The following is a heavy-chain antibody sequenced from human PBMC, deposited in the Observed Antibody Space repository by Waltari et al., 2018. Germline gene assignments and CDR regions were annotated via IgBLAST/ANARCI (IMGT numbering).Heavy chain of an antibody. CDR1: GGSVSSGSYY. V-gene: IGHV4-61*01. CDR2: IYYSGST. Sequence: QVQLQESGPGLVKPSETLSLTCTVSGGSVSSGSYYWSWIRQPPGKGLEWIGYIYYSGSTNYNPSLKSRVTISVDTSKNQFSLKLSSVTAADTAVYYCARAYYDSSGYYYYYGMDVWGQGTTVTVSS. D-gene: IGHD3-22*01. CDR3: ARAYYDSSGYYYYYGMDV. J-gene: IGHJ6*02.